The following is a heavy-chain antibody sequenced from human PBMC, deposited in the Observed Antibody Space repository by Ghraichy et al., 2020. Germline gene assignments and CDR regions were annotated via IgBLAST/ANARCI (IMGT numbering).Heavy chain of an antibody. CDR2: IYYGGSP. V-gene: IGHV4-39*07. CDR1: GGSIRSSSYY. D-gene: IGHD1-26*01. CDR3: ARATELLNWFDP. Sequence: SETLSLTCTVSGGSIRSSSYYWGWIRQPPGRGLEWIVSIYYGGSPYYDPSLESRVTISIDTSRNQLSLKLSSVTAADTAVYYCARATELLNWFDPWGQGTLVTVSS. J-gene: IGHJ5*02.